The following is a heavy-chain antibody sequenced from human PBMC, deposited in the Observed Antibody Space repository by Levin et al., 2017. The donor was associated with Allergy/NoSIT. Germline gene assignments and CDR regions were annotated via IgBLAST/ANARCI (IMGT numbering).Heavy chain of an antibody. CDR1: GGSINSGGYY. CDR3: ARGRQQLNY. V-gene: IGHV4-31*03. J-gene: IGHJ4*02. D-gene: IGHD6-13*01. CDR2: IYYTGST. Sequence: LRLSCTVSGGSINSGGYYWSWIRQHPGTGLECIGYIYYTGSTSYSPSLKSRITISMDTSKNQFSLKLSSVTAADTAVYYCARGRQQLNYWGQGMLVTVSS.